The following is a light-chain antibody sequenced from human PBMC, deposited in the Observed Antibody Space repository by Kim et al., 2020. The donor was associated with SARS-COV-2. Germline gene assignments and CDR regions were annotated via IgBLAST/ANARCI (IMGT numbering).Light chain of an antibody. CDR2: RDS. CDR3: QVWDSSAWV. Sequence: SVALGQTASITCGGNNIGSKNVHWNQQKPGQGPVLVIYRDSTRPSGVPWRFSGSKSGSAATLTISRAQAGGEADYYCQVWDSSAWVFGGGTQLAVL. CDR1: NIGSKN. J-gene: IGLJ3*02. V-gene: IGLV3-9*01.